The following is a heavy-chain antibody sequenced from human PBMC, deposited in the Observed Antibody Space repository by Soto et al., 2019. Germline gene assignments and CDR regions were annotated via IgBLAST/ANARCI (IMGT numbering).Heavy chain of an antibody. CDR1: GYTFRNFG. J-gene: IGHJ4*02. V-gene: IGHV1-18*01. Sequence: QIPRLQSGAEVKKPGASVKVTCKASGYTFRNFGISWVRQAPGQGLEWMGWISAYNANANYAQKFQGRLTMTADTSTSTAYMELRSLRSDDTAGYYCARENSYFDYWGQGTLVTVSS. CDR2: ISAYNANA. CDR3: ARENSYFDY.